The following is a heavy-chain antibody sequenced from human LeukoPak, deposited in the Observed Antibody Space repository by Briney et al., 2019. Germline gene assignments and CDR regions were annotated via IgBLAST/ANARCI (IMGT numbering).Heavy chain of an antibody. D-gene: IGHD3-22*01. V-gene: IGHV4-39*01. CDR1: GGXISSTSYY. CDR2: IYYSGRA. J-gene: IGHJ1*01. Sequence: SETLSLTCTVSGGXISSTSYYWGWIRQPPGKGLEWIGSIYYSGRAYYNPSPRNRATISVDTSKNQFSLKLYSVTAADTAVYYCSVRRYYFDNSGYYHAEYFQHWGQGTLVTVSS. CDR3: SVRRYYFDNSGYYHAEYFQH.